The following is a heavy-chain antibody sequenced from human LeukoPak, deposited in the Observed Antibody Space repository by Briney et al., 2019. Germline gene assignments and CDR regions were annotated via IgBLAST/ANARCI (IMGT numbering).Heavy chain of an antibody. D-gene: IGHD1-26*01. J-gene: IGHJ4*02. CDR2: INPNSGGT. V-gene: IGHV1-2*02. CDR1: GYTFTGYY. Sequence: GASVKVSCKASGYTFTGYYMHWVRQAPGQGLEWMGWINPNSGGTNYAQKFQGRVTMTRDTSISTAYIELSRLRSDDTAVYYCARVKWELPTETYYFDYWGQGTLVTVSS. CDR3: ARVKWELPTETYYFDY.